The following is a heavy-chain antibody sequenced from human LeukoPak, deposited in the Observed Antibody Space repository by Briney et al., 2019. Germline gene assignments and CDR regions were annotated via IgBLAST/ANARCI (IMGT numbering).Heavy chain of an antibody. D-gene: IGHD3-3*01. CDR3: ATQTIVGVVTYGFPI. V-gene: IGHV1-24*01. J-gene: IGHJ3*02. CDR2: FVPEDAET. Sequence: ASVKVSCKLSGYTGIELSMNWVRQAPGKGLEWLGGFVPEDAETVYAQKFQGRVTMTEDTSTDTAYMELSRLTSEDTAVYYCATQTIVGVVTYGFPIWGRGTLVTVSS. CDR1: GYTGIELS.